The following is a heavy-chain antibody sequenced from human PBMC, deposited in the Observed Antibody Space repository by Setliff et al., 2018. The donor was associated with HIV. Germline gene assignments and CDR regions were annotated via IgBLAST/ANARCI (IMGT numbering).Heavy chain of an antibody. Sequence: PSETLSLTCTVSGGSISTSNYYWGWVRQPPGKGLEWVGNVDYTGSTYYNPSLKSRVTISVDTSKNQFSLRLNSVTAADTAVYYCARQGNLVVVTSFDYWGQGTLVTVSS. CDR2: VDYTGST. J-gene: IGHJ4*02. V-gene: IGHV4-39*07. D-gene: IGHD2-21*02. CDR1: GGSISTSNYY. CDR3: ARQGNLVVVTSFDY.